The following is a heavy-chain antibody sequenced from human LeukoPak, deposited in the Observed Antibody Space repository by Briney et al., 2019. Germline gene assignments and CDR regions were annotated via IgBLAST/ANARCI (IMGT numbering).Heavy chain of an antibody. CDR1: GGSISSYY. Sequence: SETLSLTCTVSGGSISSYYWSWIRQPPGKGLELIGYIFYSGSTNYNPSLKSRVTISVDTSKNQFSLKLSSVTAADTAVYYCARHSRGRDSEVNWFDPWGQGTLVTVSS. V-gene: IGHV4-59*08. CDR2: IFYSGST. D-gene: IGHD2-15*01. J-gene: IGHJ5*02. CDR3: ARHSRGRDSEVNWFDP.